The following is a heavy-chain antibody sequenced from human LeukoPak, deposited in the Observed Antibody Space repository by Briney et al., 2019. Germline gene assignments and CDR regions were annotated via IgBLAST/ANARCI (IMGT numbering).Heavy chain of an antibody. D-gene: IGHD2-2*01. CDR1: GGSINNGDNY. V-gene: IGHV4-39*07. Sequence: PSETLSLNCDVSGGSINNGDNYWGWIRQPPGKGLEWIANIYYSGSSFYNPSLKSRVSISQDTSTNQFSLTLNSVTAADTAVYFCARDMRPNQLLFNWFDPWGQGTLVIVSS. CDR2: IYYSGSS. CDR3: ARDMRPNQLLFNWFDP. J-gene: IGHJ5*02.